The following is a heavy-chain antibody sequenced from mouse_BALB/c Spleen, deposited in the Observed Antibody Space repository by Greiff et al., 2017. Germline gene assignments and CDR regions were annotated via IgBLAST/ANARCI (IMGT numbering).Heavy chain of an antibody. CDR3: AREGDGWYFDV. Sequence: EVKLVESGGGLVQPGGSRKLSCAASGFTFSSYGMSWVRQTPDKRLELVATINSNGGSTYYPDSVKGRFTISRDNAKNTLYLQMSSLKSEDTAMYYCAREGDGWYFDVWGAGTTVTVSS. J-gene: IGHJ1*01. D-gene: IGHD2-3*01. CDR1: GFTFSSYG. CDR2: INSNGGST. V-gene: IGHV5-6-3*01.